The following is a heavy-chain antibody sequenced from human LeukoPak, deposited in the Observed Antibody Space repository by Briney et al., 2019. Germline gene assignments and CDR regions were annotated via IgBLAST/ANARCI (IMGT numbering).Heavy chain of an antibody. CDR2: IWLDGNNE. J-gene: IGHJ4*02. Sequence: GGSLRLSCAASGFSFSASAFHWVRQAPGKGLEWVAFIWLDGNNEYADSVRGRFTISRDNSKNTLYLQINSPRPDDTAVYYCARDGGRWDLDFWGQGTLVTVSS. V-gene: IGHV3-30*02. CDR3: ARDGGRWDLDF. D-gene: IGHD2-15*01. CDR1: GFSFSASA.